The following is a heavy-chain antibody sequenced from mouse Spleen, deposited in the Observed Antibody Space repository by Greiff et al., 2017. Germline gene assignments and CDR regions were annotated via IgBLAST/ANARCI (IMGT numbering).Heavy chain of an antibody. V-gene: IGHV14-1*02. D-gene: IGHD2-3*01. Sequence: VQLQQSGAELVRPGALVKLSCKASGFNIKDYYMHWVKQRPEQGLEWIGWIDPENGNTIYDPKFQGKASITADTSSNTAYLQLSSLTSEDTAVYYCARDGYPAYWGQGTLVTVSA. CDR1: GFNIKDYY. J-gene: IGHJ3*01. CDR3: ARDGYPAY. CDR2: IDPENGNT.